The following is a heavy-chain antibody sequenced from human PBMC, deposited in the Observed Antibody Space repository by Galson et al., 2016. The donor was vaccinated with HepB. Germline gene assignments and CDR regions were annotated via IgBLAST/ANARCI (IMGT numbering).Heavy chain of an antibody. J-gene: IGHJ4*02. Sequence: TLSLTCAVSGGSVYTFDYYWSWIRRLPRKGLQWIGYIYYRGKTYYNPYLKSRVTISLATSKNQFSLKLSSVTAADTAVYFCARRLEKGDIRPFDYWGQGTLVTVSS. CDR3: ARRLEKGDIRPFDY. V-gene: IGHV4-31*11. D-gene: IGHD5-12*01. CDR1: GGSVYTFDYY. CDR2: IYYRGKT.